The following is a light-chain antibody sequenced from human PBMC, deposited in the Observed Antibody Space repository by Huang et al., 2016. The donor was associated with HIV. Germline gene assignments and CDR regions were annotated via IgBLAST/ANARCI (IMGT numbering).Light chain of an antibody. CDR1: QSVSSY. Sequence: EIVLTQSPATLSLSPGERATLSCRASQSVSSYLAWYQKKPGQAPRLLIYDASNRATGIPARCSGSGSGTDFTLTISSLEPEDFAVYYCQQRSHWWTFGQGTKVEIK. CDR2: DAS. CDR3: QQRSHWWT. V-gene: IGKV3-11*01. J-gene: IGKJ1*01.